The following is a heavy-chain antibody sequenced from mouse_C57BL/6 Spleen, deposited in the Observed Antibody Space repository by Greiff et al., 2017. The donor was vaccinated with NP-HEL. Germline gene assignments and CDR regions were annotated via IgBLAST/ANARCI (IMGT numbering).Heavy chain of an antibody. J-gene: IGHJ3*01. CDR3: ARSDYGNYGFAY. Sequence: VQLQQSGPELVKPGASVKISCKASGYSFTGYYMNWVKQSPEKSLEWIGEINPSTGGTTYNQKFKAKATLTVDKSSSTAYMQLKSLTSEDSAVYYCARSDYGNYGFAYWGQGTLVTVSA. D-gene: IGHD2-1*01. V-gene: IGHV1-42*01. CDR1: GYSFTGYY. CDR2: INPSTGGT.